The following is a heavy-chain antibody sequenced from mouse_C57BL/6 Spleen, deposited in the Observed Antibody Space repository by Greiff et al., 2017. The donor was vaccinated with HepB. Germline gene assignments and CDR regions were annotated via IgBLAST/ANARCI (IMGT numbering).Heavy chain of an antibody. CDR1: GYAFSSSW. CDR2: IYPGDGDT. V-gene: IGHV1-82*01. D-gene: IGHD2-13*01. J-gene: IGHJ3*01. CDR3: AREVTGPFAY. Sequence: QVQLKESGPELVKPGASVKISCKASGYAFSSSWMNWVKQRPGKGLEWIGRIYPGDGDTNYNGKFKGKATLTADKSSSTAYMQLSSLTSEDSAVYFCAREVTGPFAYWGQGTLVTVSA.